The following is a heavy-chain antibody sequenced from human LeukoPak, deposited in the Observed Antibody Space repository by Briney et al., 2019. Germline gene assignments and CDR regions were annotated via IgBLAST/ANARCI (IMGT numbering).Heavy chain of an antibody. Sequence: SETLSLTCTVSGGSISSYYWSWIRQPAGKGLEWIGRIYTSGSTNYNPSLKSRVTMSVDTSKNQFSLKLSSVTAADTAVYYCARSGRGYYDSSGYYTALDCWGQGTLVTVSS. J-gene: IGHJ4*02. D-gene: IGHD3-22*01. CDR1: GGSISSYY. CDR3: ARSGRGYYDSSGYYTALDC. CDR2: IYTSGST. V-gene: IGHV4-4*07.